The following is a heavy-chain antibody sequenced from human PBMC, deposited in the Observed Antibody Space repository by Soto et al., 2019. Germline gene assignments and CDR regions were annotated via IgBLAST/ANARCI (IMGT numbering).Heavy chain of an antibody. CDR1: GGTFSNYA. J-gene: IGHJ6*02. Sequence: QVQLVQSGAEVKKPGSSVKVSCKVSGGTFSNYAIDWVRLAPGHGLEWMGGIVPIFGTTYYTQKFQGRATITAHYSTTTAYLEKSSLRSEDTAIYDCARVEAVAGLYNYHGLDVWGQGTAVTVSS. V-gene: IGHV1-69*12. D-gene: IGHD6-19*01. CDR3: ARVEAVAGLYNYHGLDV. CDR2: IVPIFGTT.